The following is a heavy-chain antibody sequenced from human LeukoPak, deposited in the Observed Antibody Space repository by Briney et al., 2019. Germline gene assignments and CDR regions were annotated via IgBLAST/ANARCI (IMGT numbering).Heavy chain of an antibody. D-gene: IGHD3-3*01. CDR1: GYTFTSYY. CDR3: ARDASESDPDFWCGPYGAVHYYYDYMDV. Sequence: SVKVSCKASGYTFTSYYMRWVPQAPGQGVEWIGIINPSVGSTSYAQTFRGRVTMTRDTSSSTVYMELSSLRSEDTAVYYCARDASESDPDFWCGPYGAVHYYYDYMDVWGQGTTVTVSS. J-gene: IGHJ6*03. CDR2: INPSVGST. V-gene: IGHV1-46*01.